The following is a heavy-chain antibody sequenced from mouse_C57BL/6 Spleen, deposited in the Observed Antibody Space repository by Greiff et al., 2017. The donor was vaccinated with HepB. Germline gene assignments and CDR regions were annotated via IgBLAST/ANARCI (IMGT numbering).Heavy chain of an antibody. CDR3: ARDATVVATENYFDY. V-gene: IGHV5-4*01. CDR2: ISDGGSYT. Sequence: EVQLVESGGGLVKPGGSLKLSCAASGFTFSSYAMSWVRQTPEKRLEWVATISDGGSYTYYPDNVKGRFTISRDNAKNNLYLQMSHLKSEDTAMYYCARDATVVATENYFDYWGQGTTLTVSS. D-gene: IGHD1-1*01. CDR1: GFTFSSYA. J-gene: IGHJ2*01.